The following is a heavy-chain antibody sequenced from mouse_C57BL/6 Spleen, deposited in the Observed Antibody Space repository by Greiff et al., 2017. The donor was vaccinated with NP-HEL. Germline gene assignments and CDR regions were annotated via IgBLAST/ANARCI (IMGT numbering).Heavy chain of an antibody. CDR3: ARENYDYDVSFAY. D-gene: IGHD2-4*01. CDR2: IYPGDGDT. V-gene: IGHV1-82*01. J-gene: IGHJ3*01. Sequence: VQLQQSGPELVKPGASVKISCKASGYAFSSSWMNWVKQRPGKGLEWIGRIYPGDGDTNYNGKFKGKATLTADKSSSTAYMQISSLTSEDSAVYFGARENYDYDVSFAYWGQGTLVTVSA. CDR1: GYAFSSSW.